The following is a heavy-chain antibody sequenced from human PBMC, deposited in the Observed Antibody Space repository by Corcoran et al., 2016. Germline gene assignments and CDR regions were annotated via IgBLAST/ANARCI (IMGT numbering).Heavy chain of an antibody. CDR2: INTYSGVP. D-gene: IGHD5-12*01. Sequence: QIQLVQSGPELKKPGETVKISCKASGYTFTTSGMSWVKQAPGKGLKWMGWINTYSGVPTYADDFKGRFAFSLETSPSTAYLQINNLKNEDTATYFCARDDGSSYGYFDVWCTGTAVTVSS. V-gene: IGHV7-4-1*02. CDR1: GYTFTTSG. J-gene: IGHJ6*04. CDR3: ARDDGSSYGYFDV.